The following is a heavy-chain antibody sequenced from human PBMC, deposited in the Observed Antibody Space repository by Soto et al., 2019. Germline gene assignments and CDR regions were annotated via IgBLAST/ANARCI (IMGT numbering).Heavy chain of an antibody. CDR1: GYTFTGYA. J-gene: IGHJ4*02. CDR2: INAGNGNT. CDR3: ARAVAVPADFDY. Sequence: QVQLVQSGAEEKKPGASVKVSCKASGYTFTGYAMHWVRQAPGQRLEWMGWINAGNGNTKYSQKCQGRVTIPRDTSASTAYRELSSLRSEDTAVYYCARAVAVPADFDYWGQGTLVTVPS. V-gene: IGHV1-3*05. D-gene: IGHD6-19*01.